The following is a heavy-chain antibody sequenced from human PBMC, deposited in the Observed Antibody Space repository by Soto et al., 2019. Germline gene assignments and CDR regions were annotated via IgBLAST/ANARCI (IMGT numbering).Heavy chain of an antibody. D-gene: IGHD3-16*01. V-gene: IGHV3-66*01. CDR2: IQHGGSI. Sequence: EVLLEESGGGFVQPGGSLRLSCAASGFTVSNNYMTWVRQAPGKGLEWVAVIQHGGSISYADSVSDRFTISRDNAKNTVFLEKNSLRPEDTAVYFCARGEGSGSNALGHWGQGTLVTVSS. CDR3: ARGEGSGSNALGH. CDR1: GFTVSNNY. J-gene: IGHJ4*02.